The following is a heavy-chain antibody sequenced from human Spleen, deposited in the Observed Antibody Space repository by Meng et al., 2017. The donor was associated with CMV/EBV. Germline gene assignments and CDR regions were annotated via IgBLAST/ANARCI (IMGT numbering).Heavy chain of an antibody. CDR1: GFMFSNYV. V-gene: IGHV3-23*01. D-gene: IGHD3-22*01. CDR2: ITTGGT. J-gene: IGHJ4*02. Sequence: GGSLRLSCAASGFMFSNYVMNWVRQAQGKGLEWVSTITTGGTYYADSVKGRFTVSRDNSKNTLYLQLNSLRVEDTAVYYCAKRPGGGSYNKKYFDHWGQGALVTVSS. CDR3: AKRPGGGSYNKKYFDH.